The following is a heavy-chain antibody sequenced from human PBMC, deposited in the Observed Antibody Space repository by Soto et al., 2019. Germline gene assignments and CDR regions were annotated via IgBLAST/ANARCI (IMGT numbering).Heavy chain of an antibody. CDR2: IYYSGST. CDR3: ARVYGDYGYYFDY. J-gene: IGHJ4*02. D-gene: IGHD4-17*01. V-gene: IGHV4-39*01. CDR1: GGSISSSSYY. Sequence: SETLSLTCTVSGGSISSSSYYWGWIRQPPGKGLEWIGSIYYSGSTYYNPSLKSRVTISVDTSKNQFSLKLSSVTAADTAVYYCARVYGDYGYYFDYWGQGTLVTVSS.